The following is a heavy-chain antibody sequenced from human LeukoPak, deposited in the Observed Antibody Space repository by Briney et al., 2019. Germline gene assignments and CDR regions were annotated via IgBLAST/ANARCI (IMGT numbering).Heavy chain of an antibody. CDR2: IIPFLGRP. Sequence: GASVKVSCKGSGDPYSTYAISWVRQAPGQGLEWMGRIIPFLGRPDYAQRFQGRVTITADKSTSTVYMELSSLRSGDTGVYYCARVDHQTRDSSPHWGQGTLVTVSS. D-gene: IGHD3-22*01. CDR1: GDPYSTYA. CDR3: ARVDHQTRDSSPH. V-gene: IGHV1-69*04. J-gene: IGHJ4*02.